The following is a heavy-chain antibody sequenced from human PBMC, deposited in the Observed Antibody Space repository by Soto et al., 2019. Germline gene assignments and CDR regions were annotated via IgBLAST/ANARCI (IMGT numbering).Heavy chain of an antibody. CDR2: ISSSSSTI. D-gene: IGHD3-9*01. J-gene: IGHJ4*02. V-gene: IGHV3-48*02. Sequence: EVPLVESGGGLVQPGGSLRLSCAASGFTFSRYSMNWVRQAPGKGLEWVSYISSSSSTIYYADSVKGRFTISRDNAKNSLYLQRNGLRYEDTAVYYCACNSSLRYVAWLTPYYFDYWGQGTLVTVSS. CDR3: ACNSSLRYVAWLTPYYFDY. CDR1: GFTFSRYS.